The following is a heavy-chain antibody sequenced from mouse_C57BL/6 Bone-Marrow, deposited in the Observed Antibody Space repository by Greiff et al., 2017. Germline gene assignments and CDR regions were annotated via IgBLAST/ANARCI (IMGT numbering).Heavy chain of an antibody. D-gene: IGHD1-1*01. CDR2: IYPRSGNT. Sequence: VQLKQSGAELARPGASVKLSCKASGYTFTSYGISWVKQRTGQGLEWIGEIYPRSGNTYYNEKFKGKGTLTADKSSSTAYMELRSLTSEDSAVYFCARRATVVATRAWFAYWGQGTLVTVSA. V-gene: IGHV1-81*01. CDR1: GYTFTSYG. J-gene: IGHJ3*01. CDR3: ARRATVVATRAWFAY.